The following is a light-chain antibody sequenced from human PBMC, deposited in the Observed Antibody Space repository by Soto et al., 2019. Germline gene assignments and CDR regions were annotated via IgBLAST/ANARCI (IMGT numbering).Light chain of an antibody. CDR2: DVT. CDR1: SRDVGAYNY. J-gene: IGLJ1*01. Sequence: VLTQPASVSGPPGQSITISCTGTSRDVGAYNYVSWYQQHPGKAPKLMVYDVTNRPSGVSDRFSGSKSGNTASLTISGLQAEDEADYFCSSHSNITPYVFGTGTKVTVL. CDR3: SSHSNITPYV. V-gene: IGLV2-14*01.